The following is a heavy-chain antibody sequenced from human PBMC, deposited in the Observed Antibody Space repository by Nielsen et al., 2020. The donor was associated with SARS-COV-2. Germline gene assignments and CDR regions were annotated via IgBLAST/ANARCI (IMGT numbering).Heavy chain of an antibody. J-gene: IGHJ5*02. CDR1: GGSITGYY. CDR3: SRRSSIRGVVVQGGDWFDP. CDR2: ISHTGNT. Sequence: SETLSLTCTVSGGSITGYYWSWMRQPPGKGLEWIGYISHTGNTNYNPPLKSRVTISVDTSKNQFSLKLNSVTAADAAVYYCSRRSSIRGVVVQGGDWFDPWGQGTLVTVSS. D-gene: IGHD3-10*01. V-gene: IGHV4-59*01.